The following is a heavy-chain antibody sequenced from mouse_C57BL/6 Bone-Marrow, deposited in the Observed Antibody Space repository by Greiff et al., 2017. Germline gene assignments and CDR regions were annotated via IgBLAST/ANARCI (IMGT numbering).Heavy chain of an antibody. J-gene: IGHJ4*01. CDR2: INPSNGGT. D-gene: IGHD1-1*01. V-gene: IGHV1-53*01. Sequence: QVQLQQPGTELVKPGASVKLSCKASGYTFTSSWMHWVKQRPGQGLEWIGNINPSNGGTNYNEKFKSKATLTVYKSSSTAYMQLSSLTSEDSAVYYCAILLRRYYAMDYWGQGTSVTGSS. CDR3: AILLRRYYAMDY. CDR1: GYTFTSSW.